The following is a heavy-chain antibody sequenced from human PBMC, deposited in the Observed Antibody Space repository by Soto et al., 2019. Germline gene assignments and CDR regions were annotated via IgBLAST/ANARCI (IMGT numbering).Heavy chain of an antibody. CDR1: GFTFSSYA. D-gene: IGHD2-21*02. CDR3: ARDGFVVVTALYYFDY. J-gene: IGHJ4*02. CDR2: ISYDGSNK. V-gene: IGHV3-30-3*01. Sequence: QVQLVESGGGVVQPGRSLRLSCAASGFTFSSYAMHWVRQAPGKGLEWVAVISYDGSNKYYADSVKGRFTISRDNSKNTLYLQMNSLRAEDTAVYYCARDGFVVVTALYYFDYWGQGTLVTVSS.